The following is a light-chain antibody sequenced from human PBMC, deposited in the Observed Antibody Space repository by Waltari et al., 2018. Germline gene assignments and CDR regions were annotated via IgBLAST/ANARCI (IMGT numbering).Light chain of an antibody. CDR1: QSLLYSSNNKYY. V-gene: IGKV4-1*01. Sequence: DIVMTQSPDSLAVSLGERATINCKSSQSLLYSSNNKYYLAWYRQKPGQPPKLRIYLASTRESGVPDRFSGSGSGTDFTLTISSLQAEDVAVYYCQQYYNIPYTFGQGTKLEIK. CDR2: LAS. J-gene: IGKJ2*01. CDR3: QQYYNIPYT.